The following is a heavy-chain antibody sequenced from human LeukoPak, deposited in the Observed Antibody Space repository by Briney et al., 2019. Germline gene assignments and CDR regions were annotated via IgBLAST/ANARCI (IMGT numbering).Heavy chain of an antibody. CDR3: AREYVGVVVPAATPWFDP. J-gene: IGHJ5*02. D-gene: IGHD2-2*01. CDR2: IYYSGST. V-gene: IGHV4-59*01. Sequence: SETLSLTCTVSGGSISSYYWSWIRQPPGKGLEWIGYIYYSGSTNYNPSLKSRVTISVDTSKDQFSLKLSSVTAADTAVYYCAREYVGVVVPAATPWFDPWGQGTLVTVSS. CDR1: GGSISSYY.